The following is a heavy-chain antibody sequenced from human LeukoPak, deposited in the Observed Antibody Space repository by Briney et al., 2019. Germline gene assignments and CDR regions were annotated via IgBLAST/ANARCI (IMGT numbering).Heavy chain of an antibody. CDR2: ISSSGSTI. Sequence: PGGSLRLSCAAPGFSFSDYYMSWIRQAPGKGLEWVSWISSSGSTIYYADSVKGRFTFSRDNAKNSLYLQMNSLRAEDTAVYYCARRDDYIDFWGQGTLVIVSS. CDR1: GFSFSDYY. V-gene: IGHV3-11*01. J-gene: IGHJ4*02. CDR3: ARRDDYIDF.